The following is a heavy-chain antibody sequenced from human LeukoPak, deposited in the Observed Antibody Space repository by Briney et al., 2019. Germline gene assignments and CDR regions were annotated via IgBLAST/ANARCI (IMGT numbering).Heavy chain of an antibody. V-gene: IGHV1-8*01. D-gene: IGHD4-23*01. CDR1: GYTFTTYD. Sequence: GASVRVSCKASGYTFTTYDINWARQASGQGLEWMGWMNPNSGNTGYAQKFQGRVTMTRNTSISTAYMGLRSLRSEDTAVYYCARGPNKSDGGNSGSAWFDPWGQGTLVTVSS. CDR3: ARGPNKSDGGNSGSAWFDP. CDR2: MNPNSGNT. J-gene: IGHJ5*02.